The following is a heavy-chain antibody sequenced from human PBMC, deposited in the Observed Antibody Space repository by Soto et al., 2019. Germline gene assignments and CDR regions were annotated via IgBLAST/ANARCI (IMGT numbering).Heavy chain of an antibody. J-gene: IGHJ4*02. CDR1: GFVFSSYG. Sequence: KLVESGGGVVQPGRSLRLSCAASGFVFSSYGMHWVRQAPGKGLEWVALITNDGNNDYYRESVKGRFSISRDKPKNTLFLQMNSLRVEDTAVYYCAKVGDVYNSFFDYWGQGTLVTVSS. V-gene: IGHV3-30*18. CDR3: AKVGDVYNSFFDY. D-gene: IGHD1-26*01. CDR2: ITNDGNND.